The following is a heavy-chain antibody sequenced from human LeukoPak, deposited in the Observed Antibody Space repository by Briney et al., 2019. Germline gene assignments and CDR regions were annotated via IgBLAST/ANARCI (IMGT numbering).Heavy chain of an antibody. CDR1: GASIRSGDHH. Sequence: PSQTLSLTCSVSGASIRSGDHHWSWLRQSPGKGLEWIGYIYFSGSRSSNPSLRSRLTISVDTSKNQFSLKLNSVTAADTALYYCARGGGGYTLYSFDYWGQGALVTVSS. J-gene: IGHJ4*02. V-gene: IGHV4-30-4*08. CDR2: IYFSGSR. CDR3: ARGGGGYTLYSFDY. D-gene: IGHD3-22*01.